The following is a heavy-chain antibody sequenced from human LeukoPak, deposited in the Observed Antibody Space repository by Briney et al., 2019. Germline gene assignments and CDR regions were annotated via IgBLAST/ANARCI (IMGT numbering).Heavy chain of an antibody. Sequence: GGSLRISCAASGFTFSSYAMHWVRQAPGKGLEWVAVISYDGSNKYYADSVKGRFTISRDNSKNTLYLQMNSLRAEDTAVYYCARAGGDYGGKAPAHYWGQGTLVTVSS. J-gene: IGHJ4*02. CDR2: ISYDGSNK. CDR3: ARAGGDYGGKAPAHY. CDR1: GFTFSSYA. V-gene: IGHV3-30*04. D-gene: IGHD4-23*01.